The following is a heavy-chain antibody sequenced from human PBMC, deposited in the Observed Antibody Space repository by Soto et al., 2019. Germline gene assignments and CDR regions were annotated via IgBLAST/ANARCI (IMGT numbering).Heavy chain of an antibody. CDR3: ARMYYYDSSGYYFFDY. Sequence: ASVKVSCKASGYPFSSIGISWVRQAPGQGLEWMGWISPYNRNTYYAQRLQGRVTITTDTSTSTAYMELRSLRSEDTAVYYCARMYYYDSSGYYFFDYWGQGTLVTVSS. J-gene: IGHJ4*02. D-gene: IGHD3-22*01. CDR1: GYPFSSIG. V-gene: IGHV1-18*01. CDR2: ISPYNRNT.